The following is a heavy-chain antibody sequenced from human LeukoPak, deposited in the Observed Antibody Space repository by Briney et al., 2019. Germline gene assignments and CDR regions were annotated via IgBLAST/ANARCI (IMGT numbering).Heavy chain of an antibody. CDR2: ISSSSSYI. Sequence: GGSLRLSCAASGFTFSSYSMNWVRQAPGKGLEWVSSISSSSSYIYYADSVKGRFTISRDNAKNSLYLQMNSLRAEDTAVYYCAGRRLVRGSYRDNWFDPWGQGTLVTVSS. V-gene: IGHV3-21*01. CDR1: GFTFSSYS. CDR3: AGRRLVRGSYRDNWFDP. D-gene: IGHD1-26*01. J-gene: IGHJ5*02.